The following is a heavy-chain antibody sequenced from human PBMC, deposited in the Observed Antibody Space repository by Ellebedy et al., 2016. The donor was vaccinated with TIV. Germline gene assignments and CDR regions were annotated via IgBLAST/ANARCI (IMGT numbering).Heavy chain of an antibody. J-gene: IGHJ4*02. CDR1: GYTFTSYG. CDR2: ISAYNGNT. Sequence: AASVKVSCKASGYTFTSYGISWVRQAPGQGLEWMGWISAYNGNTNYAQKLQGRVTMTTDTSTSTAYMELRSLRSDDTAVYYCARDRGVVVAATRTEFDYWGQGTLVTVSS. CDR3: ARDRGVVVAATRTEFDY. D-gene: IGHD2-15*01. V-gene: IGHV1-18*01.